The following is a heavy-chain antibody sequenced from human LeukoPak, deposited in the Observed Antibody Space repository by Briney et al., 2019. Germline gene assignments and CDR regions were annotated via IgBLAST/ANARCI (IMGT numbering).Heavy chain of an antibody. J-gene: IGHJ4*02. Sequence: SETLSLTCTVSGGSISSGGYYWSWIRQHPGKGLEWIGYIYYSGSTYYNPSLKSRVTISVDTSKNQFSLKLSSVTAADTAVYYCARDRDYYDSSGYYWGFDYWGQGTLVTVSS. CDR1: GGSISSGGYY. CDR2: IYYSGST. D-gene: IGHD3-22*01. CDR3: ARDRDYYDSSGYYWGFDY. V-gene: IGHV4-31*03.